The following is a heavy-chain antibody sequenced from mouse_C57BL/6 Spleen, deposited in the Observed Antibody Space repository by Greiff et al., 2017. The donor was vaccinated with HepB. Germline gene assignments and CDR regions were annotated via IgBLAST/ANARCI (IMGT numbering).Heavy chain of an antibody. CDR2: ISDGGSYT. CDR3: ARDGDYDGGYYFDY. J-gene: IGHJ2*01. D-gene: IGHD2-4*01. CDR1: GFTFSSYA. V-gene: IGHV5-4*01. Sequence: EVNVVESGGGLVKPGGSLKLSCAASGFTFSSYAMSWVRQTPEKRLEWVATISDGGSYTYYPDNVKGRFTISRDNAKNNLYLQMSHLKSEDTAMYYCARDGDYDGGYYFDYWGQGTTLTVSS.